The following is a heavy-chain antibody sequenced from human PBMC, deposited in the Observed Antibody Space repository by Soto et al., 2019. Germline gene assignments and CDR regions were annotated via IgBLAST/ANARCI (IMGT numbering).Heavy chain of an antibody. J-gene: IGHJ4*02. CDR2: ISWSGNNV. D-gene: IGHD6-19*01. Sequence: PGGSLRLSCAASGFTFDDYTMHWVRQTPWKGLEWVSSISWSGNNVDYRDSVKGRFTISRDNAKNSLYLHMNSLRVEDTALYYCVKGLNIDYNSAWFYFDYWGKGTVVTVST. V-gene: IGHV3-9*01. CDR1: GFTFDDYT. CDR3: VKGLNIDYNSAWFYFDY.